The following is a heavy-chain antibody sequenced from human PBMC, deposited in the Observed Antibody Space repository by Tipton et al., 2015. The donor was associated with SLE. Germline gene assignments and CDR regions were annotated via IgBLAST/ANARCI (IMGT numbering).Heavy chain of an antibody. CDR2: IYTSGST. CDR1: GGSISSYY. J-gene: IGHJ6*03. D-gene: IGHD2-2*01. V-gene: IGHV4-4*08. CDR3: ASLIVAYCSSTSCYEDYYYYMDV. Sequence: TLSLTCTVSGGSISSYYWSWIRQPPGEGLEWIGYIYTSGSTNYNPSLKSRVTISVDTSKNQFSLKLSSVTAADTAVYYCASLIVAYCSSTSCYEDYYYYMDVWGKGTTVTVSS.